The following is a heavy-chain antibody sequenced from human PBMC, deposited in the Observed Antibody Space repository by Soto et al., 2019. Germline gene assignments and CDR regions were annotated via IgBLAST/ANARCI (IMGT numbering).Heavy chain of an antibody. CDR2: INSDGSST. V-gene: IGHV3-74*01. CDR1: GFTFSSYW. D-gene: IGHD3-3*01. Sequence: GGSLRLSCAASGFTFSSYWMHWVRQAPGKGLVWVSRINSDGSSTSYADSVKGRFTISRDNAKNTLYLKMNSLRAEETAVYYSARGLSLRFFLWLYSDYYYYMDVCGKRTTVPVS. J-gene: IGHJ6*03. CDR3: ARGLSLRFFLWLYSDYYYYMDV.